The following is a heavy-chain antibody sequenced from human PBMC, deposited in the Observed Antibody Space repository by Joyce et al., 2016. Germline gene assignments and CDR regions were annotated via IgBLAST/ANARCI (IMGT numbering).Heavy chain of an antibody. CDR2: IDWDGDK. Sequence: QVTLRESGPALVKPIETLRLTCTFSGFSLSTTGMCVTWVRQHPGKALEWLARIDWDGDKFYNSPLKERLRLDISNDTSENLVVLTMTNLEPVDTGTYYCVRYDSRDKLFDYWGQGTVVTVSS. D-gene: IGHD3-22*01. CDR3: VRYDSRDKLFDY. V-gene: IGHV2-70*17. J-gene: IGHJ4*02. CDR1: GFSLSTTGMC.